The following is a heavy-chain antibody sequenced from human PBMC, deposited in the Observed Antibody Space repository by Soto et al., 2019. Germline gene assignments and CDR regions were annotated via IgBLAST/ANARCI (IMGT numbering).Heavy chain of an antibody. CDR2: INAGNGNT. Sequence: ASVKVSCKASGYTFTSYAMHWVRQAPGHRLEWMGWINAGNGNTKYSQKFQGRVPITRYTSASTADRELSSLRSEDTAVYYCASLIAVAGPKSGYYYYYDMDVWGQGTTVTVS. CDR1: GYTFTSYA. V-gene: IGHV1-3*01. J-gene: IGHJ6*02. CDR3: ASLIAVAGPKSGYYYYYDMDV. D-gene: IGHD6-19*01.